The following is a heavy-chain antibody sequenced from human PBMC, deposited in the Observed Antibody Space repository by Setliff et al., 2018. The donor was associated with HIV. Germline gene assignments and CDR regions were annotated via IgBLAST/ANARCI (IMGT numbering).Heavy chain of an antibody. Sequence: GGSLRLSCAASGFNFANAWMSWVRQAPGKGPEWIGRFKSETDGGTIDYAALVKGRFTISRDDSRNTLYLQLNSLRTDDTALYYCTVLGANSFELWGQGTMVTVS. CDR3: TVLGANSFEL. J-gene: IGHJ3*01. CDR1: GFNFANAW. D-gene: IGHD1-26*01. CDR2: FKSETDGGTI. V-gene: IGHV3-15*01.